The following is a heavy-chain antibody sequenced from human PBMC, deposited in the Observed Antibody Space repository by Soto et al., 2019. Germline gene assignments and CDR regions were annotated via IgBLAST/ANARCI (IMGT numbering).Heavy chain of an antibody. Sequence: QVQLQGSGPGLVKPSETLSLTCTVSGGSVSSGSYYWSWIRQPPGKGLEWIGYIYYSGGTNYNPSLKSRVTISVDTSKNQFSLKLSSVTAADTAVYYCARGGGVTATFDYWGQGTLVTVSS. V-gene: IGHV4-61*01. CDR1: GGSVSSGSYY. CDR3: ARGGGVTATFDY. D-gene: IGHD5-18*01. CDR2: IYYSGGT. J-gene: IGHJ4*02.